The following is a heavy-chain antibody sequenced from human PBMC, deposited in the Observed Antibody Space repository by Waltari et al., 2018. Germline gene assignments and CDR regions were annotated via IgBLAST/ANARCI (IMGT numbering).Heavy chain of an antibody. D-gene: IGHD6-19*01. CDR2: IYSGGRT. J-gene: IGHJ4*02. Sequence: EVQLVESGGGLVQPGGSLRLSCAASGFTVSSNYMSWVRQAPGKGREWVSLIYSGGRTYYADSVKGRFTIARDNSKNTLYLQMNSLRAEDTAVYYCTRDAGAVAAEGDYWGQGTLVTVSS. V-gene: IGHV3-66*01. CDR3: TRDAGAVAAEGDY. CDR1: GFTVSSNY.